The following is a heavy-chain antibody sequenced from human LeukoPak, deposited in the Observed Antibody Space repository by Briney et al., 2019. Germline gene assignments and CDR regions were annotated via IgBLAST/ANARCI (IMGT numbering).Heavy chain of an antibody. CDR2: IRSKAYGGTT. D-gene: IGHD5-18*01. V-gene: IGHV3-49*03. CDR1: GFTFGDYA. J-gene: IGHJ4*02. Sequence: PGGSLRLSCTASGFTFGDYAMSWFRQAPGKGLEWVGFIRSKAYGGTTEYAASVKGRFTISRDDSKSIAYLQMNSLKTEDTAVYYRTRDGGYSYVHFDYWGQGTLVTVSS. CDR3: TRDGGYSYVHFDY.